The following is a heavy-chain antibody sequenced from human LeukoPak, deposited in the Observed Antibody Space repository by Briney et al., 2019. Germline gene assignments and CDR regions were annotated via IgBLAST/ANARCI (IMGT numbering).Heavy chain of an antibody. CDR2: VYHTGTT. CDR1: GGSISSSTYY. D-gene: IGHD3-22*01. CDR3: ASPTYYYDRSGYWDIAFDK. Sequence: PSETLSLTCAVSGGSISSSTYYWGWIRQPPGKGLEWIGSVYHTGTTFYNPSLESRATISVETPKNQFSLKLTSVTAADTAVYYCASPTYYYDRSGYWDIAFDKWGQGTMVTVSS. V-gene: IGHV4-39*01. J-gene: IGHJ3*02.